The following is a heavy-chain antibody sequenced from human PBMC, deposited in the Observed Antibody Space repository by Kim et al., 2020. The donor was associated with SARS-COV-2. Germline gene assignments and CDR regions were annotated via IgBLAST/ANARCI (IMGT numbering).Heavy chain of an antibody. CDR3: ARARLLWFGELSH. D-gene: IGHD3-10*01. J-gene: IGHJ4*02. V-gene: IGHV3-11*04. Sequence: YADSGKGRFTTSRDNAKNSLYLQMNSLRAEDKAVYYCARARLLWFGELSHWGQGTLVTVSS.